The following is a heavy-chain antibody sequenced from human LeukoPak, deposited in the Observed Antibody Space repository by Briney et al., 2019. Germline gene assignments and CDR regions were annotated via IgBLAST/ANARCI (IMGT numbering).Heavy chain of an antibody. J-gene: IGHJ4*02. CDR2: IYYSGST. D-gene: IGHD4-17*01. V-gene: IGHV4-59*01. CDR3: ARAPFTTVTDYFDY. Sequence: SETLSLTCTVSGGSISSYYWSWIRQPPGKGLEWIGYIYYSGSTNYNPSLKSRVTISVDTSKNQFSLKLSSVTAADTAVYYCARAPFTTVTDYFDYWGQGTLVTVSS. CDR1: GGSISSYY.